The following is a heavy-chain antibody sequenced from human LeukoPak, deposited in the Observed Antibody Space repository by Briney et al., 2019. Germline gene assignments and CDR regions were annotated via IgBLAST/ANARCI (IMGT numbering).Heavy chain of an antibody. J-gene: IGHJ3*02. CDR2: IYHSGST. Sequence: SETLSLTCTVSGGSISSGGYYWSWIRQPPGKGLEWIGYIYHSGSTYYNPSLKSRVTISVDRSKNQFSLKLSSVTAADTAVYYCARGVRFLEWLLGGDAFDIWGQGTMVTVSS. CDR1: GGSISSGGYY. CDR3: ARGVRFLEWLLGGDAFDI. D-gene: IGHD3-3*01. V-gene: IGHV4-30-2*01.